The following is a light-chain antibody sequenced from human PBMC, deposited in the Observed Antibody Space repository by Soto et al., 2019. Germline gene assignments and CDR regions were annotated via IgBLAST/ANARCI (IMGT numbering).Light chain of an antibody. V-gene: IGKV3-11*01. Sequence: EIVLTQSPATLSLSPGERATLSCRASQSVSTSLAWYQQKPGQAPRLLIYDATNRATGIPARFSGSGSGTDFTLTISYLEPEDVAVYYCQLRSNWPPLYTFGQGTKLEIK. CDR2: DAT. CDR1: QSVSTS. J-gene: IGKJ2*01. CDR3: QLRSNWPPLYT.